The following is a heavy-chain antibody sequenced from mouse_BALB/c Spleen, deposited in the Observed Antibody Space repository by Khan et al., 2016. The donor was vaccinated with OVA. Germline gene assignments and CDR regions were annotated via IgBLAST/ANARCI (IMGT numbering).Heavy chain of an antibody. V-gene: IGHV3-2*02. J-gene: IGHJ2*01. CDR3: ARTARIKY. CDR2: ISYSGST. CDR1: GYSITSGYG. Sequence: LEESGPGLVKPSQSLSLTCTVTGYSITSGYGWNWIRQFPGNKLEWMGYISYSGSTNYNPSLKSRISITRDTSKNQFFLQLNSVTTEDTATYYCARTARIKYWGQGTTLTVSS. D-gene: IGHD1-2*01.